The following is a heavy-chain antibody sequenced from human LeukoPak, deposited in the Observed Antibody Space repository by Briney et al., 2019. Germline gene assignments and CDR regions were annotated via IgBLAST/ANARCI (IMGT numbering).Heavy chain of an antibody. CDR1: GGSISSDY. CDR2: IFTSGST. CDR3: ARGPMSLMQTVPNWFDP. J-gene: IGHJ5*02. Sequence: PSETLSLTCSVSGGSISSDYWSWIRQPAGKGLEWIGRIFTSGSTNYNPSLKSRVTMSVDSSKNQFSLKMRYVTAADTAVYYCARGPMSLMQTVPNWFDPWGQGTLVTVSS. D-gene: IGHD2-2*01. V-gene: IGHV4-4*07.